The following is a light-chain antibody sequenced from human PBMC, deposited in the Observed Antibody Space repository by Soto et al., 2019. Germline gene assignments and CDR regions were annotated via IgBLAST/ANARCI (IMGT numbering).Light chain of an antibody. CDR1: QNIRTY. CDR2: AAS. Sequence: DIQMTQSPSSLSASVGDRVTITCRASQNIRTYLNWYQQKLGKAPKLLIYAASSLQSGVPPRFSGSGSGTDFTLTISSLRPEDFATYYCQQSFSTPLTFGGGTKVEIK. J-gene: IGKJ4*01. V-gene: IGKV1-39*01. CDR3: QQSFSTPLT.